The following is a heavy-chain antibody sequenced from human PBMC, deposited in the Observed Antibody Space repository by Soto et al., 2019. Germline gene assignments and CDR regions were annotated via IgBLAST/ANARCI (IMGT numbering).Heavy chain of an antibody. Sequence: VQLVESGGGLVQPGRSLRLTCVASVFSFDDYAMHWVRQAPGKGLEWVSGISWNSGKIDYPDSVKGRFTVSRDNAKKSLYLQMNRLRGEDTALYFCAKDIGQQLVLGYGLAVWGQGTTVTVSS. D-gene: IGHD6-13*01. J-gene: IGHJ6*02. CDR2: ISWNSGKI. CDR3: AKDIGQQLVLGYGLAV. CDR1: VFSFDDYA. V-gene: IGHV3-9*01.